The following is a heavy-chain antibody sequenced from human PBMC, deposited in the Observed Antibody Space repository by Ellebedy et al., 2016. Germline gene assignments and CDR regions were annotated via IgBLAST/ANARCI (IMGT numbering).Heavy chain of an antibody. V-gene: IGHV3-48*01. CDR3: ARHGLQLVRGAWYFQH. CDR1: GFTFSSYS. D-gene: IGHD6-13*01. CDR2: ISSSSSTI. J-gene: IGHJ1*01. Sequence: GESLKISCAASGFTFSSYSMNWVRQAPGKGLEWVSYISSSSSTIYYADSVKGRFTISRDNAKNSLYLQMNSLRAEDTAVYYCARHGLQLVRGAWYFQHWGQGTLVTVSS.